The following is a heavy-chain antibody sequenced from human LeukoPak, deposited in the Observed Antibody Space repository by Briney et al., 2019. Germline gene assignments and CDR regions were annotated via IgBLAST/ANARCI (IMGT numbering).Heavy chain of an antibody. Sequence: ASVKVSCKASGYTFTSYYMHWVRQAPAQGLEWMGIINPSGGSTSYAQKFQGRVTMTRDMSTSTVYMELSSLRSEDTAVYYCARVFEQLPGGNWFDPWGQGTLVTVSS. CDR2: INPSGGST. J-gene: IGHJ5*02. CDR1: GYTFTSYY. D-gene: IGHD6-6*01. V-gene: IGHV1-46*01. CDR3: ARVFEQLPGGNWFDP.